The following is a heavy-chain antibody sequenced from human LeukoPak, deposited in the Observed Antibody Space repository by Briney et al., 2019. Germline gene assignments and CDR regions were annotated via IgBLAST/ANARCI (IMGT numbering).Heavy chain of an antibody. CDR3: ARAYDSSGYSSGYYFDY. CDR1: GFSLSTTGMR. D-gene: IGHD3-22*01. J-gene: IGHJ4*02. V-gene: IGHV2-70*04. Sequence: ESGPALVKPTQTLTLTCTFSGFSLSTTGMRVSWFRQPPGKALEWLARIDWDDDKFYNTSLKTRLTIFKDTSKNQVVLIMTNMDPVDTATYYCARAYDSSGYSSGYYFDYWGQGTLVTVSS. CDR2: IDWDDDK.